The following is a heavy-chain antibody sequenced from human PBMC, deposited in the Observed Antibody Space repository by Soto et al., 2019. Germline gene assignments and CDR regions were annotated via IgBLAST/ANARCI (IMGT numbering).Heavy chain of an antibody. CDR2: MNPNSGNT. Sequence: VASVKVSCKASGYTFTSYDINWVRQATGQGLEWMGWMNPNSGNTGYAQKFQGRVTMTRNTSISTAYMELSSLRSEDTAVYYCARAYYDFWSGFSYYFDYWGQGTLVTVSS. CDR1: GYTFTSYD. D-gene: IGHD3-3*01. J-gene: IGHJ4*02. CDR3: ARAYYDFWSGFSYYFDY. V-gene: IGHV1-8*01.